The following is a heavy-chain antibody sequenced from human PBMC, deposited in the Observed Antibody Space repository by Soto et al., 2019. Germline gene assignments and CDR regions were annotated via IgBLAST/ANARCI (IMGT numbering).Heavy chain of an antibody. CDR3: ARGGGYYYDSSGYFFSAKRVYYYGMDV. D-gene: IGHD3-22*01. V-gene: IGHV4-34*01. Sequence: SETLSLTCAVYGGSFSGFYWSWIRQPPGKGLEWIGEINHSGSTNYNPSLKSRVTISVDTSKNQFSLKLSSVTAADTAVYYCARGGGYYYDSSGYFFSAKRVYYYGMDVWGQGTTVTVSS. CDR1: GGSFSGFY. CDR2: INHSGST. J-gene: IGHJ6*02.